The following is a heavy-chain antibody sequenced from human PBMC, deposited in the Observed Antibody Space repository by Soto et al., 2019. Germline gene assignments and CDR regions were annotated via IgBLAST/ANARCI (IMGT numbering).Heavy chain of an antibody. CDR1: GGSVSSGSYY. CDR2: IYYSGST. Sequence: QVQLQESGPGLVKPSETLSLTCTVSGGSVSSGSYYWSWIRQPPGKGLEWIGYIYYSGSTNYKPSLKSRVTIYVDTSKIHFSLKLSSVTAADTAVYYCARAVTRTPDYWGQGTLVTFSS. CDR3: ARAVTRTPDY. V-gene: IGHV4-61*01. J-gene: IGHJ4*02. D-gene: IGHD3-10*01.